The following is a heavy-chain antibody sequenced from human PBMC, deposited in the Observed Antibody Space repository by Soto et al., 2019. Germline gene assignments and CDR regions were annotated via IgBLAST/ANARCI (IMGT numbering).Heavy chain of an antibody. CDR2: IYYSGST. D-gene: IGHD1-7*01. Sequence: TSETLSLTCTVSGGSISSCGYYWSWIRQHPGKGLEWIGYIYYSGSTYYNPSLKSRVTISVDTSKNQFSLKLSSVTAADTAVYYCARAKEELRVLAREDYFDYWGQGTLVTVSS. CDR3: ARAKEELRVLAREDYFDY. V-gene: IGHV4-31*03. CDR1: GGSISSCGYY. J-gene: IGHJ4*02.